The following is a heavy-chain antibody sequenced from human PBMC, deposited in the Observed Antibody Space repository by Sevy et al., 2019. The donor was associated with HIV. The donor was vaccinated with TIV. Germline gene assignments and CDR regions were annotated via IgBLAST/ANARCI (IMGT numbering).Heavy chain of an antibody. CDR1: GGSISSGSYY. V-gene: IGHV4-61*02. J-gene: IGHJ4*02. CDR2: IYTSGST. CDR3: ARRTAAVRYYFDY. D-gene: IGHD6-13*01. Sequence: TLSLTCTVSGGSISSGSYYWSWIRQPAGKGLEWIGRIYTSGSTNYNPSLKSRVTISVDTSKNQFSLKLSSVTAADTAVYYCARRTAAVRYYFDYWGQGTLVTVSS.